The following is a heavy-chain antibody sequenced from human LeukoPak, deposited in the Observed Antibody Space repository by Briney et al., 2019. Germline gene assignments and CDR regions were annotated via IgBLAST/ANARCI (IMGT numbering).Heavy chain of an antibody. D-gene: IGHD2-2*01. CDR2: IYSGGTT. J-gene: IGHJ4*02. V-gene: IGHV3-53*01. CDR3: ARAGGSIKPFDY. Sequence: GGSLRLSCAASGFTVSSNYMNWGRQAPGKGLEWVSVIYSGGTTYYADSVRGRFTISRDNSKNTLYLQMNSLRAEDTAVYYCARAGGSIKPFDYWGQGTLVTVSS. CDR1: GFTVSSNY.